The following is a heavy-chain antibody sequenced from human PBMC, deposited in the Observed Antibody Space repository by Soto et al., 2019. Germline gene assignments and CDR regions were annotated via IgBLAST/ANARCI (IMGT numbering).Heavy chain of an antibody. Sequence: QVQLVQSGAEVKQPGTSVKVSCEVSGGTFSNYAITWVLQSPGQGLEWLGGAIHVYGSTNYAQKFQGRVTITAGESATTTFMELSSLRSDDTAVYYCARRGVANSRDAFDIWGQGTLVTVS. J-gene: IGHJ3*02. D-gene: IGHD1-26*01. V-gene: IGHV1-69*01. CDR3: ARRGVANSRDAFDI. CDR2: AIHVYGST. CDR1: GGTFSNYA.